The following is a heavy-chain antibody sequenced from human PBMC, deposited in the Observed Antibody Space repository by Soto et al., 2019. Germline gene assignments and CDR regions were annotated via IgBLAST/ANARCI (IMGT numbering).Heavy chain of an antibody. CDR1: GFTFSSYG. CDR2: ISYDGSNK. CDR3: AKGEYCYGSGSPYYGMDV. D-gene: IGHD3-10*01. Sequence: QVQLVESGGGVVQSGMSLRLSCAASGFTFSSYGMHWVRQAPGKGLEWVAVISYDGSNKYCADSVKGRFTISRDSSKNTLYLEMNSLRPEDTAVYYCAKGEYCYGSGSPYYGMDVWGQGTTVTVSS. J-gene: IGHJ6*02. V-gene: IGHV3-30*18.